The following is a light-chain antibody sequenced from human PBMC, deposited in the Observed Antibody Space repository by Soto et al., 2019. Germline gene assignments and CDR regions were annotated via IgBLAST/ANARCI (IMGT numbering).Light chain of an antibody. CDR3: QQYGSSPAIT. V-gene: IGKV3-20*01. J-gene: IGKJ5*01. CDR2: GAS. CDR1: QSVTNY. Sequence: PGPLSLSPGERATLSCWASQSVTNYLAWYQHKPGQAPRLLIYGASSRATGIPDRFTGSGSGTDFTLTISRLEPEDFAVYYCQQYGSSPAITFGQGTRLEIK.